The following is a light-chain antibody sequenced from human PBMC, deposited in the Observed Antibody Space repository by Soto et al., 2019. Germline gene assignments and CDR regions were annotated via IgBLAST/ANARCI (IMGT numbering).Light chain of an antibody. Sequence: IVLTQSPGTLSLSPGERATLSCGASQSASSSYLAWYQQKPGLAPRLLIYDTSSRVTGIPDRFSGSGSGTDFTLTISRLEPEDFAVYYCQQYGSSPITFGQGTRLEI. CDR2: DTS. V-gene: IGKV3D-20*01. CDR1: QSASSSY. CDR3: QQYGSSPIT. J-gene: IGKJ5*01.